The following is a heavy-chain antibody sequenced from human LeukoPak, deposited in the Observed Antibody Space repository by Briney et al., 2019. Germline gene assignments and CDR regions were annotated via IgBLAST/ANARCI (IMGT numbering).Heavy chain of an antibody. V-gene: IGHV3-7*01. Sequence: PGGSLRLSCAASGFTFSSYWMSWVRQAPGKGLEWVANIKQDGSEKYYVDSVKGRFTISRDNAKNSLYLQMNSLRAEDTAVYYCARKEYSSSWSFDYWGQGTLVTVSS. CDR1: GFTFSSYW. CDR2: IKQDGSEK. CDR3: ARKEYSSSWSFDY. D-gene: IGHD6-6*01. J-gene: IGHJ4*02.